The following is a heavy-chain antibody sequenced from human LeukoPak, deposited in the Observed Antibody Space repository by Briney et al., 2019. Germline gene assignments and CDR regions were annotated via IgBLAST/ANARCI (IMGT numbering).Heavy chain of an antibody. J-gene: IGHJ6*02. CDR2: IIPIFGTA. V-gene: IGHV1-69*01. D-gene: IGHD6-19*01. Sequence: SVKVSCKASGGTFSSYAISWVRQAPGQGLEWMGGIIPIFGTANYAQKFQGRVTITADESTSTAYMELSSLRSEDTAVYYCARDSRQWLRSYYYYYGMDVWGQGTTVTVSS. CDR3: ARDSRQWLRSYYYYYGMDV. CDR1: GGTFSSYA.